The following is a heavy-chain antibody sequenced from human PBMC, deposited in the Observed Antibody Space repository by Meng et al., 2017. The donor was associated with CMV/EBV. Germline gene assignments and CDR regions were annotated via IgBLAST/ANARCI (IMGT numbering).Heavy chain of an antibody. V-gene: IGHV5-51*01. CDR3: AKDDSQLLYRDPYYYYGMDV. CDR1: GYSFTSYW. Sequence: GESLKISCKGSGYSFTSYWIGWVRQMPGKGLEWMGIIYPGDSDTRYSPSFQGQVTISADKSISTAYLQWSSLKASDTAMYYCAKDDSQLLYRDPYYYYGMDVWGQGTTVTVSS. D-gene: IGHD2-2*02. CDR2: IYPGDSDT. J-gene: IGHJ6*02.